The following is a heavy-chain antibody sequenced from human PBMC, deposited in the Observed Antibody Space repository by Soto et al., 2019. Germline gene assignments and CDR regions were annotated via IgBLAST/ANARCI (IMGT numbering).Heavy chain of an antibody. CDR3: ARGYCSGGRCLRGY. V-gene: IGHV3-33*01. Sequence: QVQLVESGGGVVQPGRSLRLSCTTTGFTFSSFGMHWVRQAPGKGLEWVALVWSDGNNKYYTDSVKGRFTISRDNSKNTLSLQMNSLRAEDTAIYYCARGYCSGGRCLRGYWGQGTLVTVSS. J-gene: IGHJ4*02. D-gene: IGHD2-15*01. CDR2: VWSDGNNK. CDR1: GFTFSSFG.